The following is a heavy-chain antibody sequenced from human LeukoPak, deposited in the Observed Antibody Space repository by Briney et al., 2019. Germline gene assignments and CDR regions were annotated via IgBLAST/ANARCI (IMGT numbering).Heavy chain of an antibody. CDR2: INYSGST. J-gene: IGHJ3*02. D-gene: IGHD3-22*01. CDR3: ARTYYYDSSGYWNDAFDI. V-gene: IGHV4-34*01. CDR1: GGSFSGYY. Sequence: SETLSLTCAVYGGSFSGYYWSWIRQPPGKGLEWIGEINYSGSTNYNPSLKSRVTISVDTSKNQFSLKLSSVTAADTAVYYCARTYYYDSSGYWNDAFDIWGQGTMVTVSS.